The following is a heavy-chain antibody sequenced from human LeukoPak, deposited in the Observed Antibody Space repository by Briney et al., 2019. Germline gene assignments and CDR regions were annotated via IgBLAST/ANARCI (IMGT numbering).Heavy chain of an antibody. CDR2: ISSSGSTI. Sequence: GGSLRLSCAASGFTFSDYYMSWIRQAPGKGLEWVSYISSSGSTIYYADSVKGRFTISRDNAKNSLYLQMNSLRAEDTAVYYCARASTEYSYGAYYYYMDVWGKGTTVTISS. D-gene: IGHD5-18*01. CDR3: ARASTEYSYGAYYYYMDV. CDR1: GFTFSDYY. J-gene: IGHJ6*03. V-gene: IGHV3-11*01.